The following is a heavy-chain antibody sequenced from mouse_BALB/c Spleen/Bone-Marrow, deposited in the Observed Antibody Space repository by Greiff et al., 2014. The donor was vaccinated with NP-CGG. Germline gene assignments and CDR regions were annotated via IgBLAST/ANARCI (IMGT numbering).Heavy chain of an antibody. CDR1: GYSITGGYY. Sequence: EVQLKESGPGLVKPSQSLSLTCSVTGYSITGGYYWNWVRQFPGNKLEWLGYISYDGSNHHNPSLTNRVSITRDTSKNQFFLKLNSVTTEDTGTYYCASVEVHAMDYWGQGTSVTVSS. V-gene: IGHV3-6*02. CDR3: ASVEVHAMDY. CDR2: ISYDGSN. J-gene: IGHJ4*01.